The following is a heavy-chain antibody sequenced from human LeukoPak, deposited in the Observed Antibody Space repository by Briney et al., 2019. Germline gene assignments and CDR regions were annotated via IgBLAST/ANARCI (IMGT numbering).Heavy chain of an antibody. D-gene: IGHD6-13*01. CDR1: GGSFSGYY. CDR2: INHSGST. V-gene: IGHV4-34*01. Sequence: PSETLSLTCAVYGGSFSGYYWSWIRQPPGKGLEWIGEINHSGSTNYNPSLKSRVTISVDTSKNQFSPKLSSVTAADTAVYYCAREIGSSSWYVYFDYWGQGTLVTVSS. J-gene: IGHJ4*02. CDR3: AREIGSSSWYVYFDY.